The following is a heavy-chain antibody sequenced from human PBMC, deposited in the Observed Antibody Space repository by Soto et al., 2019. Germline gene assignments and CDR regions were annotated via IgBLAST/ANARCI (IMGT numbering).Heavy chain of an antibody. CDR1: GFMFSSYW. CDR2: IHSDGSST. Sequence: GGSLRLSCAASGFMFSSYWIHWVRQAPGKGLVWVSRIHSDGSSTIYADSVTGRFTISRDNAENTLYLQMNSLRAEDTAVYYCATGPTPAFAIWGRGTMVTVSS. J-gene: IGHJ3*02. V-gene: IGHV3-74*01. D-gene: IGHD1-1*01. CDR3: ATGPTPAFAI.